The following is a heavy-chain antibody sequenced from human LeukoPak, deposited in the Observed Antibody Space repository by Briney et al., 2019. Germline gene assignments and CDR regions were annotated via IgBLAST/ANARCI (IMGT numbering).Heavy chain of an antibody. Sequence: SETLSLTCTVSGGSISGYYWSWIRQPPGKGLEWLGFVYYSGSTNYNPSLKSRVTISVDTSKSQFSLKLSSVTAADTAMYYCARDEYSSSSFDSWGQGTLVTVSS. CDR1: GGSISGYY. CDR2: VYYSGST. J-gene: IGHJ4*02. D-gene: IGHD6-6*01. V-gene: IGHV4-59*01. CDR3: ARDEYSSSSFDS.